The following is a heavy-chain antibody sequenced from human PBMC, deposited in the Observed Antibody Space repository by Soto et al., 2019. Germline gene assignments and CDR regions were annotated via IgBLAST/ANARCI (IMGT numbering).Heavy chain of an antibody. V-gene: IGHV4-4*07. D-gene: IGHD1-1*01. CDR2: IFSSGAT. CDR3: VRGTTTTTDPFY. Sequence: PSENLSLTCSLSGGSISNYRWSWIRQPALKGLEWIGRIFSSGATNYNPSLKSRLTISVDTSNNQFSLRLTSVTAADTAVYYCVRGTTTTTDPFYWGRGTLVTVSS. CDR1: GGSISNYR. J-gene: IGHJ4*02.